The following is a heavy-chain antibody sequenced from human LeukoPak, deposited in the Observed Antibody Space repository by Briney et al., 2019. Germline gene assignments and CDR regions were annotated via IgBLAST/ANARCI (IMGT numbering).Heavy chain of an antibody. Sequence: PSETLSLTCAVYGGSFSGYYWSWIRQPPGKGLEWIGEINHSGSTNYNPSLKSRVTISVDTSKNQFSLKLSSVTAADTAVYYCARVVAAAGIRYYGMDVWGQGTTVTVSS. D-gene: IGHD6-13*01. V-gene: IGHV4-34*01. J-gene: IGHJ6*02. CDR3: ARVVAAAGIRYYGMDV. CDR2: INHSGST. CDR1: GGSFSGYY.